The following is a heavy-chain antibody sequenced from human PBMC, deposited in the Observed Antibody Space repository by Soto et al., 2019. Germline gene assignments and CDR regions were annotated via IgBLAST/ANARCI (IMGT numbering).Heavy chain of an antibody. J-gene: IGHJ2*01. CDR1: GGTFTDYT. Sequence: QVQLVQSGAEVKKPGSSVKVSCKASGGTFTDYTITWVRQAPGQGLEWMGRIIPVLDLSNYAQKFQGRVTITADKSTTTSYMELRGLTSEDTDVYYCAKKLGPSAFDLWGRGTLVTVSS. CDR2: IIPVLDLS. D-gene: IGHD1-26*01. V-gene: IGHV1-69*02. CDR3: AKKLGPSAFDL.